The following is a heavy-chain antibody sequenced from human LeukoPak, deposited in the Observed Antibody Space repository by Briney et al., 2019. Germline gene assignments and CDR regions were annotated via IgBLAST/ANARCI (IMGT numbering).Heavy chain of an antibody. J-gene: IGHJ3*02. CDR3: ARINAFDI. CDR2: IYYSGTT. CDR1: GGSMSTYY. V-gene: IGHV4-59*08. Sequence: SETLSLTCSVSGGSMSTYYWSWIRQPPGKGLEWIGFIYYSGTTNYNPSLKSRVTISLDTSSDRFSLKLSSVTAADTAVYYCARINAFDIWGQGTMVTVSS.